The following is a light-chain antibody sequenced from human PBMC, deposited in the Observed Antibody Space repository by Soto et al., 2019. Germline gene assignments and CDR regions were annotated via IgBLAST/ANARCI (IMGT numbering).Light chain of an antibody. V-gene: IGKV3-11*01. Sequence: EIVLTQSPATLSLSPGERATLSCRASQSVSSYLAWYQQKPGQAPRLLIYDASNRATGIPARFSGSGSGTHFTLTISCLEPEDCAVYYCQQRSNWLTFGGGTKVEIK. CDR3: QQRSNWLT. CDR1: QSVSSY. CDR2: DAS. J-gene: IGKJ4*01.